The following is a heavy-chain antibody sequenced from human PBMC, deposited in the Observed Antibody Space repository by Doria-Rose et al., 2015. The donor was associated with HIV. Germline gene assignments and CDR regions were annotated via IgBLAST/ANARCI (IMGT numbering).Heavy chain of an antibody. D-gene: IGHD1-26*01. V-gene: IGHV4-59*01. CDR3: ARVLSGTYDY. Sequence: VQLVESGPGLVKPSKTLSLTCSVSGGSISHYYWSWIRQPLGKGLQYIGDIFYTGSTNYSPSLKSRVSISIDTSKTKLSLRLSSVTAADTAVYYCARVLSGTYDYWGQGTLVTVSS. J-gene: IGHJ4*02. CDR2: IFYTGST. CDR1: GGSISHYY.